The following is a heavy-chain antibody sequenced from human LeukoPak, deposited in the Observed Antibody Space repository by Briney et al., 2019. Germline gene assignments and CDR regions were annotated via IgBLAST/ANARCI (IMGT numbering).Heavy chain of an antibody. CDR1: GYTFTSYG. V-gene: IGHV1-18*01. D-gene: IGHD6-19*01. J-gene: IGHJ4*02. CDR3: ARDRSDQRYSSGWYYFDY. CDR2: ISAYNGNT. Sequence: ASVKVSCKASGYTFTSYGISWVRHAPGQGLEWMVWISAYNGNTNYAQKFQGRVTMTTDTSTSTAYMELRSLRSDDTAVYYCARDRSDQRYSSGWYYFDYWGQGTLVTVSS.